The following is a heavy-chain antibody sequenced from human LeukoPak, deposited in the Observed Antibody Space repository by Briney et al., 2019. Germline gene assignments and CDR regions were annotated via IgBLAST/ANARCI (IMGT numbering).Heavy chain of an antibody. D-gene: IGHD2-2*01. V-gene: IGHV4-34*01. CDR1: GGSFSGYY. CDR3: ARFSAAVYCYYGMDV. J-gene: IGHJ6*02. Sequence: SETLSLTCAVYGGSFSGYYWSWIRQPPGKGLEWIGEINHSGSTNYNPSLKSRVTISVDTSKNQFSLKLSSVTAADTAVYYCARFSAAVYCYYGMDVWGQGTTVTVSS. CDR2: INHSGST.